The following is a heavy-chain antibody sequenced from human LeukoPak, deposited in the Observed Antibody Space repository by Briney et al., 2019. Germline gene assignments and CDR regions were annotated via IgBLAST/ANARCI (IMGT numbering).Heavy chain of an antibody. CDR2: ISGSGGST. J-gene: IGHJ4*02. CDR3: AITYDFWSGYTHIDY. CDR1: GFTFSSYA. V-gene: IGHV3-23*01. D-gene: IGHD3-3*01. Sequence: PGGSLRLXCAASGFTFSSYAMSWDRQAPGKGLEWVSAISGSGGSTYYADSVKGRFTISRDNSKNTLYLQMNSLRAEDTAVYYCAITYDFWSGYTHIDYWGQGTLVTVSS.